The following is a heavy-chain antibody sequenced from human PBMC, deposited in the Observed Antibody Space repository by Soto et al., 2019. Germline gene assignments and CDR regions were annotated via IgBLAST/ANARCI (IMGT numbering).Heavy chain of an antibody. V-gene: IGHV4-4*02. CDR3: ARQNNWNYVGGMDV. D-gene: IGHD1-7*01. J-gene: IGHJ6*02. Sequence: SETLSLTCAVSGGSISSSNWWSWVRQPPGKGLEWIGEIYHSGSTNYNPSLKSRVTISVDKSKNRFSLKLSSVTAADTAVYYCARQNNWNYVGGMDVWGQGTTVTVSS. CDR1: GGSISSSNW. CDR2: IYHSGST.